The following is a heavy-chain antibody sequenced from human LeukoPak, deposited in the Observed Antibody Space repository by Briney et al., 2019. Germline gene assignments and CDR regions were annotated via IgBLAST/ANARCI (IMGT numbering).Heavy chain of an antibody. CDR2: INPNSGGT. Sequence: ASVKVSCKASGYTFTGYYMHWVRQAPGQGLEWMGRINPNSGGTNYAQKFQGRVTMTRDTSISTAYMELSRLRSEDTAVYYCARGLVVVPEYFDYWGQGTLVTVSS. D-gene: IGHD3-22*01. CDR3: ARGLVVVPEYFDY. V-gene: IGHV1-2*06. J-gene: IGHJ4*02. CDR1: GYTFTGYY.